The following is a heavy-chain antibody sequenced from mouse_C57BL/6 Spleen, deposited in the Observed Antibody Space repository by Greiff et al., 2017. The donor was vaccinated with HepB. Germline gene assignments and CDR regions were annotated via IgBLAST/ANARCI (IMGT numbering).Heavy chain of an antibody. CDR3: ARRPPGSLHFDY. Sequence: QVQLKQSGAELVKPGASVKLSCKASGYTFTSYWMHWVKQRPGQGLEWIGMIHPNSGSTNYNEKFKSKATLTVDKSSSTAYMQLSSLTSEDSAVYYCARRPPGSLHFDYWGQGTTLTVSS. CDR2: IHPNSGST. J-gene: IGHJ2*01. CDR1: GYTFTSYW. D-gene: IGHD6-1*01. V-gene: IGHV1-64*01.